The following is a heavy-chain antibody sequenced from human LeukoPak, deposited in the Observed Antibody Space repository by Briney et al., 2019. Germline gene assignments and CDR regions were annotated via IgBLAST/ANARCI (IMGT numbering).Heavy chain of an antibody. CDR1: GFTFSSYS. CDR3: AIEYGVPDDFDI. Sequence: GGSLRLSCAVSGFTFSSYSMSWVRQAPGKGLEWVSSISSSSSYIYYADSVKGRFTISRDNAKNSLYLQMTSLRAEDTAVYCCAIEYGVPDDFDIWGQGTMVTVSS. CDR2: ISSSSSYI. V-gene: IGHV3-21*01. D-gene: IGHD4-17*01. J-gene: IGHJ3*02.